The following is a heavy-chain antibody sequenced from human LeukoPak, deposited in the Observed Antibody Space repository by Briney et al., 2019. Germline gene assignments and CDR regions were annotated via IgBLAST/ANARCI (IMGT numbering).Heavy chain of an antibody. V-gene: IGHV4-38-2*02. D-gene: IGHD3-16*01. CDR1: GYSISSGYY. CDR2: IYHSGST. J-gene: IGHJ3*02. Sequence: NPSETLSLTCTVSGYSISSGYYWGWIRQPPGKGLEWIGSIYHSGSTYYNPSLKSRVTISVDTSKNQFSLKLSSVTAADTAVYYCARDDHLTLDAFDIWGQGTMVTVSS. CDR3: ARDDHLTLDAFDI.